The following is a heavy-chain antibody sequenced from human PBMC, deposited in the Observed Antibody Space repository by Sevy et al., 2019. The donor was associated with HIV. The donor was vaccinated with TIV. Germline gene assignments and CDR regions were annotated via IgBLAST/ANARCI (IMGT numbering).Heavy chain of an antibody. Sequence: SETLSLTCTVSGGSISSYYWSWIRQPAGKGLEWIGRIYTSGSTNYNPSLKSRVTMSVDTPKNQFSLKLSSATAADTAVYYCARVETNCSSTSCSYYFDYWGQGTLVTVSS. CDR3: ARVETNCSSTSCSYYFDY. CDR2: IYTSGST. D-gene: IGHD2-2*01. CDR1: GGSISSYY. V-gene: IGHV4-4*07. J-gene: IGHJ4*02.